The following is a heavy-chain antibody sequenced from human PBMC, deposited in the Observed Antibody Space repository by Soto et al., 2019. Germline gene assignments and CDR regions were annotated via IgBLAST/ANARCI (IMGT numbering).Heavy chain of an antibody. Sequence: PGGSLRLSCVASGFTFGSYGMHWVRQAPGKGLEWVAVISYDGTNKYYTDSVKGRFTISRDNSKKTLWLQMNSLRAEDTAVYYCAQVPRYTVTPPDDYWGQGTLVIVSS. CDR2: ISYDGTNK. J-gene: IGHJ4*02. D-gene: IGHD4-17*01. CDR3: AQVPRYTVTPPDDY. CDR1: GFTFGSYG. V-gene: IGHV3-30*18.